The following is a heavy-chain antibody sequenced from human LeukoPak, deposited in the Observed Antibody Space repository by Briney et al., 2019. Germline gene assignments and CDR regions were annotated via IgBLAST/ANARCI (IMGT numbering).Heavy chain of an antibody. V-gene: IGHV3-7*05. Sequence: PGGSLRLSCAASGFTFSSYWMSWVRQAPGKGLEWMANIKQEGSPKYYADSVKGRFTISRDKAKNSVYLQMNSLRAADPAVYYCVRDYCSGVTCYPGYWGQGPLVTVSS. CDR1: GFTFSSYW. CDR3: VRDYCSGVTCYPGY. CDR2: IKQEGSPK. J-gene: IGHJ4*02. D-gene: IGHD2-15*01.